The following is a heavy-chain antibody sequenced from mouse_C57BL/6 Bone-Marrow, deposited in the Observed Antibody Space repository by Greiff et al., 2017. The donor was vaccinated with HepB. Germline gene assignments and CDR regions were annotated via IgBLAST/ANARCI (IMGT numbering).Heavy chain of an antibody. D-gene: IGHD1-1*01. Sequence: EVQLQQSGAELVRPGASVKLSCTASGFNIKDDYMHWVKQRPEQGLERIGWIDPENGDTEYASKFQGKATITADTSSNTAYLQLSSLTSEDTAVYYCTTGYGSSSYWYFDVWGTGTTVTVSS. J-gene: IGHJ1*03. CDR1: GFNIKDDY. V-gene: IGHV14-4*01. CDR2: IDPENGDT. CDR3: TTGYGSSSYWYFDV.